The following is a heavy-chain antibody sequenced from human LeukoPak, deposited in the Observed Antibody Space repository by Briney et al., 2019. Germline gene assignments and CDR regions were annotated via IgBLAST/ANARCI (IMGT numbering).Heavy chain of an antibody. CDR1: GFTVSSNY. V-gene: IGHV3-66*01. D-gene: IGHD6-13*01. CDR3: AGSSSWRLFDY. J-gene: IGHJ4*02. CDR2: IYRGGNT. Sequence: GGSLRLSCAASGFTVSSNYMSWVHQAPGKGPEWVSVIYRGGNTYYADSVKGRFTISRDNSRDTLYLLMNSLRAEDTAVYYCAGSSSWRLFDYWGQGTVVTVSS.